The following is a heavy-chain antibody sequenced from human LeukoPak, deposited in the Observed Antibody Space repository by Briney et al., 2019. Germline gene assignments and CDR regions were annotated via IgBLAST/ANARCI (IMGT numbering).Heavy chain of an antibody. CDR2: INHSGST. CDR1: GGSFSGYY. CDR3: ARGVSGYYGY. J-gene: IGHJ4*02. V-gene: IGHV4-34*01. Sequence: SETLSLTCAVYGGSFSGYYWSWIRQPPGKGLEWIGEINHSGSTNYNPSLKSRVTISVDTSKNQFSLKLSSVTAADTAVYYCARGVSGYYGYWGQGTLVTVSS. D-gene: IGHD3-22*01.